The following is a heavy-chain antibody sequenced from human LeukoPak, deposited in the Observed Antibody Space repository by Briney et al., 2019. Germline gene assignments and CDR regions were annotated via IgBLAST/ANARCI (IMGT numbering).Heavy chain of an antibody. D-gene: IGHD4-17*01. CDR3: ASPTGHQTTVTKDAFDI. J-gene: IGHJ3*02. CDR1: GGTFSSYA. CDR2: IIPILGIA. V-gene: IGHV1-69*04. Sequence: SVKVSCKASGGTFSSYAISWVRQAPGQGLEWMGRIIPILGIANYAQKFQGRVTITADKSTSTAYMELSSLRSEDTAVYYCASPTGHQTTVTKDAFDIWGQGTMVTVSS.